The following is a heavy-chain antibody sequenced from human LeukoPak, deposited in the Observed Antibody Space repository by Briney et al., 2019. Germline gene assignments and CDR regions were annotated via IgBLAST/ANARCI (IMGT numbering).Heavy chain of an antibody. J-gene: IGHJ3*02. V-gene: IGHV3-23*01. D-gene: IGHD4-11*01. CDR1: GFTFSGYV. Sequence: GGSLRLSCAASGFTFSGYVMTWVRQPPGKGLQWVADISGSGGSTYYADSVKGRFSISRDNAKNSLYLQMNSLRAEDTAVYYCARGITTVTLFAFDIWGQGTMVTVSS. CDR2: ISGSGGST. CDR3: ARGITTVTLFAFDI.